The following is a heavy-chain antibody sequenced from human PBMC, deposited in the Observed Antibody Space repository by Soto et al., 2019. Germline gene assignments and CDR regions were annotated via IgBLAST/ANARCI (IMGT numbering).Heavy chain of an antibody. D-gene: IGHD6-6*01. CDR2: ISTSIDAT. J-gene: IGHJ4*02. V-gene: IGHV3-23*01. Sequence: GGSLRLSCAASGFSFSNYAMHWVRQAPGKGLEWVSSISTSIDATYYADSVKGRFTISRDDSKNTLYLQMNSLRAEDSAVYYCAKDRTVAARNFDYWGQGTQVTVSS. CDR1: GFSFSNYA. CDR3: AKDRTVAARNFDY.